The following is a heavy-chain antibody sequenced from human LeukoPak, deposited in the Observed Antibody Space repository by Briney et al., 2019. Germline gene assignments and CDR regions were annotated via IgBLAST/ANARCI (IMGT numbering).Heavy chain of an antibody. Sequence: GGSLRLSCAASGFTFSSYSMNWVRQAPGKGLEWVSSISSSSSYIYYADSVKGRFTISRDNAKNSLYLQMSSLRAEDTAVYYCASKDPYDSRGYLLDYWGQGTLVTVSS. J-gene: IGHJ4*02. D-gene: IGHD3-22*01. CDR1: GFTFSSYS. CDR2: ISSSSSYI. V-gene: IGHV3-21*01. CDR3: ASKDPYDSRGYLLDY.